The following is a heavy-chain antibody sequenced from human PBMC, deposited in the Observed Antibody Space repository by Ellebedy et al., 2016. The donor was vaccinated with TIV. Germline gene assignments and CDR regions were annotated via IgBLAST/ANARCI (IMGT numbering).Heavy chain of an antibody. D-gene: IGHD1-26*01. CDR3: ARVGGSSMNSASREGMDV. Sequence: ASVKVSXXASGYTFTGYYMHWVRQAPGQGLEWMGWINPNSGGTNYAQKFQGWVTMTRDTSISTAYMELSRLRSDDTAVYYCARVGGSSMNSASREGMDVWGQGTTVTVSS. J-gene: IGHJ6*02. CDR2: INPNSGGT. CDR1: GYTFTGYY. V-gene: IGHV1-2*04.